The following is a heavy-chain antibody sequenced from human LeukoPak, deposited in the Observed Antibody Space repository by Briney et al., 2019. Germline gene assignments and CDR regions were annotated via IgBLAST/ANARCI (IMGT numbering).Heavy chain of an antibody. D-gene: IGHD1-26*01. V-gene: IGHV4-39*07. Sequence: PSETLSLTCTVSGGSISSSSYYWGWIRQPPGKGLEWIGSIYYSGSTYYNPSLKSRVTISVDTSKNQFSLKLSSVTAADTAVYYCAMSNSGSYFQYYFDYWGQGTLVTVSS. CDR3: AMSNSGSYFQYYFDY. J-gene: IGHJ4*02. CDR1: GGSISSSSYY. CDR2: IYYSGST.